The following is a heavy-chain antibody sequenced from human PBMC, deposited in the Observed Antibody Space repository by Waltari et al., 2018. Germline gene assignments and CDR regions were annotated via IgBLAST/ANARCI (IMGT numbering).Heavy chain of an antibody. CDR2: IYYSGST. D-gene: IGHD5-12*01. Sequence: QLQLQESGPGLVKPSETLSLTCTVSGGSISRSSYYWGWIRQSPGKGLEWIGSIYYSGSTDYNPTLDSRVTISGDTPKNQFSLKLSSVTAADTAVYYCARHWKKSGYRFDPWGQGTLVTVSS. CDR3: ARHWKKSGYRFDP. V-gene: IGHV4-39*01. J-gene: IGHJ5*02. CDR1: GGSISRSSYY.